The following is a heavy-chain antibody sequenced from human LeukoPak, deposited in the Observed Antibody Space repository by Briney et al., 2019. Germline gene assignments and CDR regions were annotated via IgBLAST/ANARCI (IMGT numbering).Heavy chain of an antibody. V-gene: IGHV1-24*01. CDR3: ATEPLYIVGATRDY. D-gene: IGHD1-26*01. J-gene: IGHJ4*02. Sequence: GGSLRLSCAASGFTFSSYAMSWVRQAPGKGLEWMGGFDPEDGETIYAQKFQGRVTMTEDTSTDTAYMELSSLRSEGTAVYYCATEPLYIVGATRDYWGQGTLVTVSS. CDR2: FDPEDGET. CDR1: GFTFSSYA.